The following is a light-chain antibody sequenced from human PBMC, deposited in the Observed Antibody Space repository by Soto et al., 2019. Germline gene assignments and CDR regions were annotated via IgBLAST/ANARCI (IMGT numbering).Light chain of an antibody. J-gene: IGLJ2*01. CDR2: GVT. CDR1: SSDVGGYNY. Sequence: QSALTQPASVSGSPGQSITISCTGTSSDVGGYNYVSWYQQHPGKAPKLMIYGVTNRPSGVSNRFSGSKSGNTASLTISGLQAEDEGDYYCSSYTSSTTLSVVFGGGTKLTVL. CDR3: SSYTSSTTLSVV. V-gene: IGLV2-14*01.